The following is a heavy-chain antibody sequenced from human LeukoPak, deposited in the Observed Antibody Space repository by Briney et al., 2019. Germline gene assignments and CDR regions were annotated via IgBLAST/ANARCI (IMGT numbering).Heavy chain of an antibody. CDR1: GFTFSRYE. CDR3: ARVYCSGGSCYPYFDY. J-gene: IGHJ4*02. Sequence: GGSLRLSCAASGFTFSRYEMNWVRQAPGKGLEWLSYISSSGTRTYDADSVKGRFTISRDNAKNSLYLQMNSLRAEDTAVYYCARVYCSGGSCYPYFDYWGQGTLVTVSS. D-gene: IGHD2-15*01. V-gene: IGHV3-48*03. CDR2: ISSSGTRT.